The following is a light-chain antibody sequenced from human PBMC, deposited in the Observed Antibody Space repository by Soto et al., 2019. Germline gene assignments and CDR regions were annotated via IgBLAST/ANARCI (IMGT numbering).Light chain of an antibody. V-gene: IGKV2-30*02. CDR2: LVS. CDR1: QSLVHSDGNTY. Sequence: DVVLTQSPLSLPVTLGQPASISCRSSQSLVHSDGNTYLIWLQQRPGQSPRRLIYLVSSRDSGVPDRFSGSGSGTDFTLKISRVEAEDVGVYYCLQGTLWPWTFGQGTKVDI. J-gene: IGKJ1*01. CDR3: LQGTLWPWT.